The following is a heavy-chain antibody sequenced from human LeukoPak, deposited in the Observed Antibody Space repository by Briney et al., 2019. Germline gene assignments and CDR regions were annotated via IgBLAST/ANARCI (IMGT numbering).Heavy chain of an antibody. J-gene: IGHJ4*02. V-gene: IGHV1-18*01. CDR2: ISAYNGNT. Sequence: ASVKVSCKASGYTFTSYGISWVRQAPGQGLEWMGWISAYNGNTNYAQKLRGRVTMTTDTSTSTAYMELRSLRSDDTAVYYCAREGLNRIQLWLRPGEGDFDYWGQGTLVTVSS. D-gene: IGHD5-18*01. CDR3: AREGLNRIQLWLRPGEGDFDY. CDR1: GYTFTSYG.